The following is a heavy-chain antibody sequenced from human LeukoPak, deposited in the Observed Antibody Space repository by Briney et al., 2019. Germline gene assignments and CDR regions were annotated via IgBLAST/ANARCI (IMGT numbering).Heavy chain of an antibody. CDR2: ISGSGQTT. D-gene: IGHD4-11*01. CDR3: AKEKDYRVFDH. Sequence: GGSLRLSCTASGFSLSAHPMSWVRQGPGKSLEWVSVISGSGQTTYYADSVKGRFTVSKDNSKNTVYLQISSLRADDTAVYYCAKEKDYRVFDHWGQGTLVTVSS. CDR1: GFSLSAHP. J-gene: IGHJ4*02. V-gene: IGHV3-23*01.